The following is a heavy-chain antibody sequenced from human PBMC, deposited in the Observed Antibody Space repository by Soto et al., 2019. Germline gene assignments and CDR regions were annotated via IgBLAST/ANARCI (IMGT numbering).Heavy chain of an antibody. CDR2: IIPIFGTA. Sequence: SGKVSCKASGGTFSSYAISWVLQAPGQGLEWMGGIIPIFGTANYAQKFQGRVTITADKSTSTAYMELNSLRSEDTAVYYCARPLHRNYYYYGMDVWGQGTTVTVSS. CDR1: GGTFSSYA. V-gene: IGHV1-69*06. J-gene: IGHJ6*02. CDR3: ARPLHRNYYYYGMDV.